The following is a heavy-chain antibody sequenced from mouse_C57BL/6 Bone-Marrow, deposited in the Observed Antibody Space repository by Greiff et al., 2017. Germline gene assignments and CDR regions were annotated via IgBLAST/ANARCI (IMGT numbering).Heavy chain of an antibody. V-gene: IGHV1-85*01. D-gene: IGHD1-1*01. J-gene: IGHJ1*03. Sequence: VHLVESGPELVKPGASVKLSCKASGYTFTSYDINWVKQRPGQGLEWIGWIYPRDGSTKYNEKFKGKATLTVDTSSSTAYMELHSLTSADSAVYFCARLEFDGSSGDWYFDVWGTGTTVTVSS. CDR2: IYPRDGST. CDR3: ARLEFDGSSGDWYFDV. CDR1: GYTFTSYD.